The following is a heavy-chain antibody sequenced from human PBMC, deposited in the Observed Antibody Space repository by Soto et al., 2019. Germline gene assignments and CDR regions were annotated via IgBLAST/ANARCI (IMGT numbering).Heavy chain of an antibody. V-gene: IGHV1-2*04. Sequence: ASVKVSCKASGYTFTGYYMHCVRQAPGQGLEWMGWINPNSGGTNYAQKFQGWVTMTRDTSISTAYMELSRLRSDETAVYYCDRALRTMVKGYYGMDVWGQGTTVTVSS. J-gene: IGHJ6*02. CDR1: GYTFTGYY. D-gene: IGHD3-10*01. CDR3: DRALRTMVKGYYGMDV. CDR2: INPNSGGT.